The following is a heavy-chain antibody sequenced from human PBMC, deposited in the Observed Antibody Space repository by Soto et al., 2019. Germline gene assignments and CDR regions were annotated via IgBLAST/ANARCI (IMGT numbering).Heavy chain of an antibody. CDR1: GGSISSGGYY. CDR2: IYYSGST. J-gene: IGHJ4*02. CDR3: ARGGGYYYDSSGYSVQRVIDY. Sequence: SETLSLTCTVSGGSISSGGYYWSWIRQHPGKGLEWIGYIYYSGSTYYNPSLKSRVTISVDTSKNQFSLKLSSVTAADTAVYYCARGGGYYYDSSGYSVQRVIDYWGQGTLVTVSS. D-gene: IGHD3-22*01. V-gene: IGHV4-31*03.